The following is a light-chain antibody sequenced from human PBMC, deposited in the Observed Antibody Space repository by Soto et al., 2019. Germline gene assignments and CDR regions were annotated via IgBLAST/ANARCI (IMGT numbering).Light chain of an antibody. J-gene: IGLJ1*01. V-gene: IGLV2-23*01. Sequence: QSALTQPASVSGSPGQSITISCTGTSSDVGSYDLVSWYQQHPGKAPKLMIYEGSKRPSGVSNRFSGSKSGNTASLTISVLQAEDEADYCCCSYAGSSTYVFGTGTKVTVL. CDR1: SSDVGSYDL. CDR2: EGS. CDR3: CSYAGSSTYV.